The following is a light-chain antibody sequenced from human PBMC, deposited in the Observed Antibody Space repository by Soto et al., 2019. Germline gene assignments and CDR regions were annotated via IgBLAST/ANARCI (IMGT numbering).Light chain of an antibody. CDR3: ASYTSTIPYV. J-gene: IGLJ1*01. V-gene: IGLV2-14*01. CDR1: SNDVGGYNY. Sequence: QSVLTQPASVCGSPGQWITISCTGSSNDVGGYNYVSWYQQHPGQAPKLIIYEVTDRPSGVSPRFSGSKSANTASLTISGLHVDDEAEYFCASYTSTIPYVFGSGTKLTVL. CDR2: EVT.